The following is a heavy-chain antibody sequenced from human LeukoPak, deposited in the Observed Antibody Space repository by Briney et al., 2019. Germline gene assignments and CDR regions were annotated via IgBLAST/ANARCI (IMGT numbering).Heavy chain of an antibody. V-gene: IGHV3-23*01. Sequence: GGPLRLSCAPSGFTFSSYAISWVRQAPGRGRDGVAAISGSGGSTYYADSVKGRFTISRDNSKNTLYLQMNSLRAEDTAVYYCANTQGRAYYDSSGSWGQGTLVTVSS. CDR1: GFTFSSYA. D-gene: IGHD3-22*01. CDR3: ANTQGRAYYDSSGS. J-gene: IGHJ5*02. CDR2: ISGSGGST.